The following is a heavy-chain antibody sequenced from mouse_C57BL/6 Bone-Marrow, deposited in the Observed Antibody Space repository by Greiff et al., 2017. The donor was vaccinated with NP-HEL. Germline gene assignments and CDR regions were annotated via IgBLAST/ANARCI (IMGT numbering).Heavy chain of an antibody. V-gene: IGHV1-64*01. CDR1: GYTFTSYW. J-gene: IGHJ3*01. CDR2: IHPNSGST. Sequence: VQLQQPGAELVKPGASVKLSCKASGYTFTSYWMHWVKQRPGQGLEWIGMIHPNSGSTNYNEKFKGKATLTVDKSSSTAYMQLSSLTSEDSAVYYCARCDYYGSSPVAYWGQGTLVTVSA. CDR3: ARCDYYGSSPVAY. D-gene: IGHD1-1*01.